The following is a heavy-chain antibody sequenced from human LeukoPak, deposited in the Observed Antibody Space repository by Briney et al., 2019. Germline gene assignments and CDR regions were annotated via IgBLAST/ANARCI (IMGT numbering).Heavy chain of an antibody. J-gene: IGHJ4*02. CDR3: ARGSGHYDILTGYYSYDY. CDR1: GFTFSSYS. V-gene: IGHV3-21*01. D-gene: IGHD3-9*01. Sequence: GGSLRLSCAASGFTFSSYSMNWVRQAPGKGLEWVSSISSSSSYIYYADSVKGRFTISRDNAKNSLYLQMNSLRAEDTAVYYCARGSGHYDILTGYYSYDYWGQGTLVTVSS. CDR2: ISSSSSYI.